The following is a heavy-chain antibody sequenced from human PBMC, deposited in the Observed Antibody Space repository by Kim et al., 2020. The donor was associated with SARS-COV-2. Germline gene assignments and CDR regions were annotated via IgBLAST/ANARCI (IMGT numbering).Heavy chain of an antibody. D-gene: IGHD6-13*01. CDR3: ARLYSSSWYDAFDI. J-gene: IGHJ3*02. V-gene: IGHV3-21*01. Sequence: ADSVKGRFTISRDNAKNSLYLQMNSLRAEDTAVFYCARLYSSSWYDAFDIWGQGTMVTVSS.